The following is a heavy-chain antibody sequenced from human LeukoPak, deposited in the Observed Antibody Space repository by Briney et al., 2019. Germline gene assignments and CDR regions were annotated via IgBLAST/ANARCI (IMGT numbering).Heavy chain of an antibody. CDR1: GFTFSSYG. V-gene: IGHV3-33*06. CDR3: AKDLDSGSLPDY. J-gene: IGHJ4*02. Sequence: GGSLRLSCAASGFTFSSYGMHWVRQAPGKGLEWVAVIWYDGSNKYYADSVKGRFTISRDNSKNTLYLQMNSLRAEDTAVYYCAKDLDSGSLPDYWGQGTLVTVSS. D-gene: IGHD6-19*01. CDR2: IWYDGSNK.